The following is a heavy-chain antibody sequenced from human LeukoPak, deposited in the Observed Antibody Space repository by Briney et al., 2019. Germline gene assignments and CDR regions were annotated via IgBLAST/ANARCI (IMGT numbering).Heavy chain of an antibody. D-gene: IGHD3-3*01. CDR3: ARLPEPVWSGTQSDAFDI. V-gene: IGHV1-69*13. Sequence: SVKVSCKASGGTFISYAISWVRQAPGQGLEWMGGIIPIFGTANYAQKFQGRVTITADESTSTAYMELSSLRSEDTVVYYCARLPEPVWSGTQSDAFDIWGQGTMVTVSS. J-gene: IGHJ3*02. CDR1: GGTFISYA. CDR2: IIPIFGTA.